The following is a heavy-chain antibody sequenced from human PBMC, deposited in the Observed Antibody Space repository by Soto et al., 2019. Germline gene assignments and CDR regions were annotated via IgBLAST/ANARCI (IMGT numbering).Heavy chain of an antibody. D-gene: IGHD6-19*01. J-gene: IGHJ4*02. Sequence: QVQLQESGPGLVKPSGTLSLTCAVSGGSISSSNWWSWVRQPPGKGLERIGEIYHSGSTNYNPSLTSRVTISVDKSRNQFSLKLSAVTAADTAVYYCAREVAGTSYFDYWGQGTLVTVSS. V-gene: IGHV4-4*02. CDR1: GGSISSSNW. CDR3: AREVAGTSYFDY. CDR2: IYHSGST.